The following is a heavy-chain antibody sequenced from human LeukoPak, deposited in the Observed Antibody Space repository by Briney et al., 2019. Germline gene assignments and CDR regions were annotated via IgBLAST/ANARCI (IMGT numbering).Heavy chain of an antibody. CDR1: GYTFTSYG. D-gene: IGHD3-10*01. CDR2: IKQDGSEK. V-gene: IGHV3-7*01. J-gene: IGHJ3*02. Sequence: SCKASGYTFTSYGISWVRQAPGKGLEWVANIKQDGSEKYYVDSVKGRFTISRDNAKNSLYLQMNSLRAEDTAVYYCATHELKDAFDIWGQGTMVTVSS. CDR3: ATHELKDAFDI.